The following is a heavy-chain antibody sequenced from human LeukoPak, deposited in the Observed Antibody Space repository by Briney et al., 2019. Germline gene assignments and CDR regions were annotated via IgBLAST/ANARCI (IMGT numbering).Heavy chain of an antibody. V-gene: IGHV3-66*01. CDR1: GFTVSNNY. Sequence: PGGSLRLSCAASGFTVSNNYMSWVRQAPGKGLEWVSVIYSGDNTYYVESVKGRFTISRDNSKNTLFLQMNRLRAEDTAVYYCARDLSGSYYFDYWGQGTLVTVSS. CDR2: IYSGDNT. J-gene: IGHJ4*02. CDR3: ARDLSGSYYFDY. D-gene: IGHD1-26*01.